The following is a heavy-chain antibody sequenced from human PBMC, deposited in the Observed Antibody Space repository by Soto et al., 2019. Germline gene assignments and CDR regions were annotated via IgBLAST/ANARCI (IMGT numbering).Heavy chain of an antibody. D-gene: IGHD2-2*01. CDR2: FDPEDGET. CDR3: ATLRYCISTSCYGDYYYGMDV. Sequence: ASVKVSCKVSGYTLTELSMHWVRQAPGKGLEWMGGFDPEDGETIYAQKFQGRVTMTEDTYTDTAYMELSSLRAEDTPEYYCATLRYCISTSCYGDYYYGMDVWGQGTTVTVSS. CDR1: GYTLTELS. J-gene: IGHJ6*02. V-gene: IGHV1-24*01.